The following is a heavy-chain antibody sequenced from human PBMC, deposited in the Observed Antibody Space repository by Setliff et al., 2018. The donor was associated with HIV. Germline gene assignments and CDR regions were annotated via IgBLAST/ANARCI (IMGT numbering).Heavy chain of an antibody. CDR2: IYYSGST. Sequence: SSETLSLTCTVSGGSISSSSYYWGWIRQPPGKGLEWIGSIYYSGSTYYNPSLKSRVTISVDTSKNQFSLKLSSVTAADTAVYYCATGLYCGSGSYYPSDAFDIWGQGTMVTVSS. J-gene: IGHJ3*02. D-gene: IGHD3-10*01. CDR3: ATGLYCGSGSYYPSDAFDI. CDR1: GGSISSSSYY. V-gene: IGHV4-39*01.